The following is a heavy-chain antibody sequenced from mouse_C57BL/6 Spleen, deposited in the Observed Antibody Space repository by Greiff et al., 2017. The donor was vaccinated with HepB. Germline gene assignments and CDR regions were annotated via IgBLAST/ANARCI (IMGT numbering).Heavy chain of an antibody. Sequence: VQLQQSGPELVKPGASVKIPCKASGYTFTDYNMDWVKQSHGKSLEWIGDINPNNGGTIYNQKFKGKATLTVYKSSSTAYMELRSLTSEDTAVYYCARQPSRRYFDVWGTGTTVTVSS. D-gene: IGHD2-10*02. CDR1: GYTFTDYN. CDR2: INPNNGGT. CDR3: ARQPSRRYFDV. V-gene: IGHV1-18*01. J-gene: IGHJ1*03.